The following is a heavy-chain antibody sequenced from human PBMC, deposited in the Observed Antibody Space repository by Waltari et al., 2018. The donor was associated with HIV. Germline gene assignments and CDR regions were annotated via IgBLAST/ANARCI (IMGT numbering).Heavy chain of an antibody. CDR3: ARRAVAGTNWFDP. CDR2: IYHSGST. V-gene: IGHV4-38-2*01. D-gene: IGHD6-19*01. J-gene: IGHJ5*02. CDR1: GYSIRGGYY. Sequence: QVQLQESGPGLVEPSETLSLTCAVSGYSIRGGYYWDWVRQLPGKGLEWIGSIYHSGSTYYNPSLKSRVIISVDTSKNQFSLRLNSVTAADTAVYYCARRAVAGTNWFDPWGQGTLVTVPS.